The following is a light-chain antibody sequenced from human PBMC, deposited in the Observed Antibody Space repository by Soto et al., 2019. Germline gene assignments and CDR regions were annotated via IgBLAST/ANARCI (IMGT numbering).Light chain of an antibody. J-gene: IGKJ4*01. CDR3: QQYASSPLT. CDR2: DAS. Sequence: EIELTQSPGTLSLSPGERATLSCRASQSVSSSYLAWYQQKPGQAPRLLIYDASSRATGIPDRFSGSGSGTDFTLTISRLQPEDFEVYYCQQYASSPLTFGGGTKAELK. CDR1: QSVSSSY. V-gene: IGKV3-20*01.